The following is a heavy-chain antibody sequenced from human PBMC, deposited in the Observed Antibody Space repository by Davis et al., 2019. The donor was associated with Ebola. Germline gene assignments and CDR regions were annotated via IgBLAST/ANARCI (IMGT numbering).Heavy chain of an antibody. CDR1: GYSITNGCY. CDR3: ARQGWSGYSLRHWLDP. J-gene: IGHJ5*02. D-gene: IGHD3-3*01. Sequence: SETLSLTCIVSGYSITNGCYWGWIRQPPGKGLEWIGSVYHSGNTYYNPSLKSRVTISVDTSKNQFSLKLSSVTAADTAVYYCARQGWSGYSLRHWLDPWGRGTLVTVSS. V-gene: IGHV4-38-2*02. CDR2: VYHSGNT.